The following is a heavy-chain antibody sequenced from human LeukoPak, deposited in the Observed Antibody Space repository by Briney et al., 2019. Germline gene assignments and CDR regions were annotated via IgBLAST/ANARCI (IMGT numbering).Heavy chain of an antibody. CDR2: ISSSSSYI. Sequence: GGSLRLSCAASGFTFSSYSMNWVRQAPGKGLEWVSSISSSSSYIYYADSVKGRFTISRDNAKNSLYLQMNSLRAEDTAVYYCARAQDCSGGSCHFDYWGQGTLVTVSS. D-gene: IGHD2-15*01. CDR3: ARAQDCSGGSCHFDY. V-gene: IGHV3-21*04. CDR1: GFTFSSYS. J-gene: IGHJ4*02.